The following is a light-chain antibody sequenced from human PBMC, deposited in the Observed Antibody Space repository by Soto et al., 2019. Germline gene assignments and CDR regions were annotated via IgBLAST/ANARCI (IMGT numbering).Light chain of an antibody. J-gene: IGKJ1*01. CDR1: QSISSW. V-gene: IGKV1-5*03. CDR2: KAS. Sequence: DIQMTHSPSTLSASVLYIVTITFRASQSISSWLAWYQQKPGKAPKLLIYKASSLESGVPSRFSGSGSGTEFTLTISSLQPDDFATYYCKQYNSYWKFGQGTKVDIK. CDR3: KQYNSYWK.